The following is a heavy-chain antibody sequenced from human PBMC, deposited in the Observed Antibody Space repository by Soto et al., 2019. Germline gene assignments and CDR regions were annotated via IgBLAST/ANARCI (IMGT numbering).Heavy chain of an antibody. CDR3: ARALYYLWWLRSSALDI. CDR1: GGSFSGYY. J-gene: IGHJ3*02. V-gene: IGHV4-34*01. CDR2: INHSGST. Sequence: SETLSLTCAVYGGSFSGYYWSWIRQPPGKGLEWIGEINHSGSTNYNPSLKSRVTISVDTSKNQFSLKLSSVTAADTAVYYCARALYYLWWLRSSALDIWGQGTMVTVSS. D-gene: IGHD5-12*01.